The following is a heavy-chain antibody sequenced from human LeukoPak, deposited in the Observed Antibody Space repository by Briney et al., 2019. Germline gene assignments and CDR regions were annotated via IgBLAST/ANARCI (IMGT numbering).Heavy chain of an antibody. CDR3: ARVLYDNSGYYFRPSYYFDN. V-gene: IGHV3-11*06. CDR2: ISGSGTYT. D-gene: IGHD3-22*01. J-gene: IGHJ4*02. Sequence: PGGSLRLSCAASGFTFSDYYMTWIRQAPGKGLEWVSYISGSGTYTNYADSVKGRFTISRDNAKKSLYLQMNSLRAEDTAVYYCARVLYDNSGYYFRPSYYFDNWGRGTLVTVSS. CDR1: GFTFSDYY.